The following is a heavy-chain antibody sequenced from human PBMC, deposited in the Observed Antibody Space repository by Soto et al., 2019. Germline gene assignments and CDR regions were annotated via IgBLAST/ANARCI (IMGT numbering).Heavy chain of an antibody. J-gene: IGHJ6*02. CDR2: IYYSGST. Sequence: SETLSLTCTVSGSSISRYYWSWIRQPPGKGLEWIGYIYYSGSTNYNPSIQSRVTISVDTSKNQFSLKLSSVTAADTAVYYCARLCSSSWNYYYGMDVWGQGTTVTVSS. V-gene: IGHV4-59*01. CDR3: ARLCSSSWNYYYGMDV. CDR1: GSSISRYY. D-gene: IGHD6-6*01.